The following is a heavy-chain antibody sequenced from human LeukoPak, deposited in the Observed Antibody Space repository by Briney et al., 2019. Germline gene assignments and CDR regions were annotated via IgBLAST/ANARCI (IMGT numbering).Heavy chain of an antibody. CDR3: ARDSNYYGSGSYYNFDY. D-gene: IGHD3-10*01. CDR1: GGSISSYY. Sequence: SETLSLTCTVSGGSISSYYWSWIRQPAGKGLEWIGRIYTSGSTNYNPSLKSRVTMSVDTSKNQFSLKLSSVTAADTAVYYCARDSNYYGSGSYYNFDYWGQGTLVTVSS. CDR2: IYTSGST. V-gene: IGHV4-4*07. J-gene: IGHJ4*02.